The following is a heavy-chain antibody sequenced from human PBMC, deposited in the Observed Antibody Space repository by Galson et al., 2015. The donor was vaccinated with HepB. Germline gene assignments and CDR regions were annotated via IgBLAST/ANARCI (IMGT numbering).Heavy chain of an antibody. V-gene: IGHV3-30-3*01. J-gene: IGHJ6*03. D-gene: IGHD5-18*01. CDR3: ARDPSTANYYYYYMDV. Sequence: SLRLSCAASGFTFSSYALHWVRQAPGKGLEWVAVISYDGSNKYYVDSVKGRFTICRDSSKNTLFLQMNSLRAEDTAVYYCARDPSTANYYYYYMDVWGQGTMVTVSS. CDR2: ISYDGSNK. CDR1: GFTFSSYA.